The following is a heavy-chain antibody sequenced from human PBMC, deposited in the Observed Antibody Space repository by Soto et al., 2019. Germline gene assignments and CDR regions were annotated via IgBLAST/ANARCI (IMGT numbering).Heavy chain of an antibody. J-gene: IGHJ4*02. CDR1: GFTFDDYA. V-gene: IGHV3-9*01. CDR3: AKDISGIAVAGLDY. CDR2: ISWNSGSI. D-gene: IGHD6-19*01. Sequence: SLSLSCAASGFTFDDYAMHWVRQAPGKGLEWVSGISWNSGSIVYADSVKCRFTISRDNANNYLYLQMNSLRAEDTALYYCAKDISGIAVAGLDYWGQGTLVTVSS.